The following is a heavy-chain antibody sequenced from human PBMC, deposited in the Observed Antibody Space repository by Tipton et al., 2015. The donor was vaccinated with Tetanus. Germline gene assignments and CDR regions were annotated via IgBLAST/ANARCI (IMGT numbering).Heavy chain of an antibody. Sequence: TLSLTCTVSGDPMNDFYWSWIRQPPGKGLEWIGHIFYSGNTDYNPSLKCRVTISVDTSRKQFSLRLSSVTAADTAVYYCARDQKSATLSHFFYGLDVWGQGTTVTVSS. V-gene: IGHV4-59*01. CDR1: GDPMNDFY. J-gene: IGHJ6*02. CDR3: ARDQKSATLSHFFYGLDV. CDR2: IFYSGNT. D-gene: IGHD2-15*01.